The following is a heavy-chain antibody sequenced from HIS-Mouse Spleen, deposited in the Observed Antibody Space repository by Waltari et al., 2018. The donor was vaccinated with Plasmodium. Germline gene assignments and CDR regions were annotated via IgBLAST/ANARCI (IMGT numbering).Heavy chain of an antibody. CDR3: AREAGSGGLYYFDY. CDR2: ISYDGSNK. J-gene: IGHJ4*02. Sequence: QVQLVASGGGVVQPGRSLRLSCAASGFTFSSYAMHWVRQAPGKGLEWVAVISYDGSNKNYADSVKGRITISRDNSKNKLYLQMNSLRAEDTAVYYCAREAGSGGLYYFDYWGQGTLVTVSS. V-gene: IGHV3-30*14. CDR1: GFTFSSYA. D-gene: IGHD3-10*01.